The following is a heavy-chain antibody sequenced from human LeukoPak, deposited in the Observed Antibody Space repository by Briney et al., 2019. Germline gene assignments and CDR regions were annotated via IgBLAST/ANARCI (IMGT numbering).Heavy chain of an antibody. J-gene: IGHJ4*02. Sequence: GGSLRLSCAASGFIVSSNYMSWVRQAPGKGLEWVSVIYTGGTTYYADSVKGRFTISGDNSKNTLYLQMNSLRAEDTAVYFCAKDAGGTGIYFDCWGQGTLVTVSS. CDR2: IYTGGTT. V-gene: IGHV3-53*01. CDR1: GFIVSSNY. D-gene: IGHD1-1*01. CDR3: AKDAGGTGIYFDC.